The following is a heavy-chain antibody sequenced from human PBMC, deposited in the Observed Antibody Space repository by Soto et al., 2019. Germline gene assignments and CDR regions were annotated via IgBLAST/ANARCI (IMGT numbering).Heavy chain of an antibody. D-gene: IGHD6-19*01. CDR2: IFYSGST. J-gene: IGHJ4*02. CDR3: AIRYSSGFDY. CDR1: GGSISSYY. V-gene: IGHV4-59*08. Sequence: QVQLQESGPGLVKPSETLSLTCTVSGGSISSYYWSWIRQPPGKGLEWIGYIFYSGSTNYNPSLKSRVTISVDTSKNQFSLKLSSVTAADTAVYYCAIRYSSGFDYWGQGTLVTVSS.